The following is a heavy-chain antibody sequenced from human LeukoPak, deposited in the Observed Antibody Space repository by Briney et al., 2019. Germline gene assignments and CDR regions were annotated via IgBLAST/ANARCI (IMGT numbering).Heavy chain of an antibody. CDR1: GFIFSTYS. D-gene: IGHD3-10*01. CDR3: ARVLVSGYYGSGSYYNALPRYYFDY. V-gene: IGHV3-21*05. J-gene: IGHJ4*02. CDR2: ISSSSSYT. Sequence: GGSLRLSCAASGFIFSTYSMNWVRQAPGKGLEWVSYISSSSSYTNYADSVKGRFTISRDNAKNSLYLQMNSLRAEDTAVYYCARVLVSGYYGSGSYYNALPRYYFDYWGQGTLVTVSS.